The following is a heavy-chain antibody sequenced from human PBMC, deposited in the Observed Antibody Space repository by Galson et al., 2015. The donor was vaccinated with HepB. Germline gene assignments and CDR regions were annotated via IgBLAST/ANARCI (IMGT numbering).Heavy chain of an antibody. V-gene: IGHV1-69*13. Sequence: SVKVSCKASGGTFSSYAISWVRQAPGQGLEWMGGIIPIFGTANYAQKFQGRVTITADESTSTAYMELSSLRSEDTAVYYCARDRPGYCSGGSCPHYYYYGMDVWGRGTTVTVSS. CDR2: IIPIFGTA. J-gene: IGHJ6*02. CDR3: ARDRPGYCSGGSCPHYYYYGMDV. D-gene: IGHD2-15*01. CDR1: GGTFSSYA.